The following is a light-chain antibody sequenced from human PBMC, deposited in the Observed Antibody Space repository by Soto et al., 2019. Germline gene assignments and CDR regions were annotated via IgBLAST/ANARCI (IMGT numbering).Light chain of an antibody. J-gene: IGKJ2*01. CDR1: QSVSSSY. CDR3: QQYDNWPPHT. Sequence: EIVLTQSPGTLSLSPGERATLSCRASQSVSSSYLAWYQQKPGQAPRLLIYGASSRATGIPDRFSGSGSGTDFTLTISRLEPEDFAVYYCQQYDNWPPHTFGQGTKLEIK. V-gene: IGKV3-20*01. CDR2: GAS.